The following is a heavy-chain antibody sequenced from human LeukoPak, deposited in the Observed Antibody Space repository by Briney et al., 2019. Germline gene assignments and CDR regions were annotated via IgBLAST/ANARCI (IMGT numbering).Heavy chain of an antibody. D-gene: IGHD2-8*01. CDR2: ICYDGSNK. Sequence: GGSLRLSCAASGFTFSSYGMHWVRQAPGKGLEWVAVICYDGSNKYYADSVKGRFTISRDNAKNSLYLQMNSLKAGDTALYYCAREGSVCSNGICRYFDFWDQGTLVTVSS. CDR3: AREGSVCSNGICRYFDF. J-gene: IGHJ4*02. V-gene: IGHV3-33*01. CDR1: GFTFSSYG.